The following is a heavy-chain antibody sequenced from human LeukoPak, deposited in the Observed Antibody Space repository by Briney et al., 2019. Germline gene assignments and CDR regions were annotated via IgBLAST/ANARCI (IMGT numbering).Heavy chain of an antibody. J-gene: IGHJ4*02. CDR2: IYYSGST. V-gene: IGHV4-39*01. CDR3: ASINMVRGVSRDY. CDR1: GGAISSYY. D-gene: IGHD3-10*01. Sequence: PSETLSLTXTVSGGAISSYYWSWIRQPPGKGLEWIGSIYYSGSTYYNPSLKSRVTISVDTSKNQFSLKLSSVTAADTAVYYCASINMVRGVSRDYWGQGTLVTVSS.